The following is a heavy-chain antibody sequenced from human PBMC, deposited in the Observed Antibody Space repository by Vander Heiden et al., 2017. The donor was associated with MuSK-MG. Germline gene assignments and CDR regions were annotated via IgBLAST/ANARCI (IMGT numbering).Heavy chain of an antibody. V-gene: IGHV4-34*01. CDR1: GGSFSGYS. J-gene: IGHJ4*02. Sequence: QVQLQPSGAGLVKPSETLSLTCAVYGGSFSGYSWNWIRQPPGKGLEWIGEINHSGRTNYNPARKSRVTISVDTSKNQLSRKLRSVTAAETAVYYSSRVKGDYYGDFFDYWGQGTLVTVYS. CDR2: INHSGRT. CDR3: SRVKGDYYGDFFDY. D-gene: IGHD3-10*01.